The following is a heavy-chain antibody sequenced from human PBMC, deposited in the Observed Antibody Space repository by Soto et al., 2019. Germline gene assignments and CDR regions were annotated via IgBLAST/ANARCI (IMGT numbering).Heavy chain of an antibody. V-gene: IGHV1-18*01. Sequence: ASVHVSCKASGYIFNSFGISWVRQAPGQGLEWMGWISAYTGNTKYAQNFQGRVTMTTDTSTSTVYMELRSLRSDDTAVYYCARRWTTGEIDYWGQGTLVTVSS. CDR3: ARRWTTGEIDY. CDR1: GYIFNSFG. D-gene: IGHD4-17*01. CDR2: ISAYTGNT. J-gene: IGHJ4*02.